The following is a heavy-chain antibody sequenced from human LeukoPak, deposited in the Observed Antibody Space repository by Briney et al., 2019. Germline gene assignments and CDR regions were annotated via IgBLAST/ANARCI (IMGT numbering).Heavy chain of an antibody. CDR3: ARPRLAQYYYYMDV. D-gene: IGHD3-9*01. CDR2: ISYDGSNE. J-gene: IGHJ6*03. CDR1: GFTFNSYA. V-gene: IGHV3-30-3*01. Sequence: GGSLRLSCAASGFTFNSYAMHWVRQAPGKGLEWVAVISYDGSNEYYADSVKGRFTISRDNSKNTLYLQMNSLRAEDTAVYYCARPRLAQYYYYMDVWGKGTTVTVS.